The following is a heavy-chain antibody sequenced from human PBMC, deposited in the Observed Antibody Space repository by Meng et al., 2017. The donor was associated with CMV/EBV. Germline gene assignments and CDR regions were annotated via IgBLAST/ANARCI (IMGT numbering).Heavy chain of an antibody. Sequence: ASVKVSCKASGYTFTGYYMHWVRQAPGQGLEWMGWINPNSGGTNYAQKFQGRVTMTRDTSISTAYMELSRLRSDDTAVYYCARGVLRYFDWLSPYYYYGMDVWGQGTTVTVSS. CDR1: GYTFTGYY. D-gene: IGHD3-9*01. CDR2: INPNSGGT. V-gene: IGHV1-2*02. CDR3: ARGVLRYFDWLSPYYYYGMDV. J-gene: IGHJ6*02.